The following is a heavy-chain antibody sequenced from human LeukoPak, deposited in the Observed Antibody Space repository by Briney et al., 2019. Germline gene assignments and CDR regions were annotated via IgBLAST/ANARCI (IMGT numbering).Heavy chain of an antibody. J-gene: IGHJ4*02. D-gene: IGHD3-10*01. CDR1: GYTFSKYG. CDR3: ARLGGSGGHSVDH. CDR2: IWLDGSQE. Sequence: SGGSLRLSCSASGYTFSKYGMHGVRQAPGKGLEGVAIIWLDGSQEYYADSVKGRFTISRDNYKSTLYLQMSFLRSEDTAVYYCARLGGSGGHSVDHWGQGTLVTVSS. V-gene: IGHV3-33*01.